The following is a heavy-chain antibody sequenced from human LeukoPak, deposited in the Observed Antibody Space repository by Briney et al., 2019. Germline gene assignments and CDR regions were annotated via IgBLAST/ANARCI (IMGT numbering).Heavy chain of an antibody. CDR1: GGSISSSSYY. CDR3: ASPTSVAEYYFDY. V-gene: IGHV4-39*01. J-gene: IGHJ4*02. Sequence: PSETLSLTCTVSGGSISSSSYYWGWIRQPPGKGLEWIGSIYYSGNTYYNPSLKSRVTTSVDTSKNQFSLKLSSVTAADTAVYYCASPTSVAEYYFDYWGQRTLVTVSS. D-gene: IGHD5-12*01. CDR2: IYYSGNT.